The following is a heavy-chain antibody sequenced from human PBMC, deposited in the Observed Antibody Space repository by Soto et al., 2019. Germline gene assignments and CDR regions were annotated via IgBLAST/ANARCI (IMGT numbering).Heavy chain of an antibody. CDR1: GYTFTSYA. J-gene: IGHJ4*02. CDR2: INAGNGNT. D-gene: IGHD6-6*01. CDR3: ARSGKYSSSSLDY. V-gene: IGHV1-3*01. Sequence: VSVKVSCKASGYTFTSYAMRWVRQAPGQRLEWMGWINAGNGNTKYSQKFQGRVTITRDTSASTAYMELSSLRSEDTAVYYCARSGKYSSSSLDYWGQGTLVTVSS.